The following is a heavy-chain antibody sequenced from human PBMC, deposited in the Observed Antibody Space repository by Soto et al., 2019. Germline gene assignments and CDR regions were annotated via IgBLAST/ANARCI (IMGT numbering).Heavy chain of an antibody. J-gene: IGHJ6*02. Sequence: SETLSLTCAVYGGSFSGYYWSWIRQPPGKGLEWIGEINHSGSTNYNPSLKSRVTISVDTSKNQFSLKLSSVTAADTAVYYCAREEYYYYYGMDVWGQGTTVTVSS. CDR3: AREEYYYYYGMDV. CDR1: GGSFSGYY. V-gene: IGHV4-34*01. CDR2: INHSGST.